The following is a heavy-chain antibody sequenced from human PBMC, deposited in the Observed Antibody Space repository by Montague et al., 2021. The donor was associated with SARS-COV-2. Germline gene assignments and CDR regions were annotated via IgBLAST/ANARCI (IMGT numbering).Heavy chain of an antibody. CDR2: LYYNGMT. CDR1: GGSISSGGYY. CDR3: PSPLPGNQFQFDY. D-gene: IGHD1-14*01. V-gene: IGHV4-31*03. Sequence: TLSLTCSVSGGSISSGGYYWTWIRQRPGGDLEWLGYLYYNGMTHYSPSLKSRASFSLDTSKNHFSLKLTSATATDSALYFCPSPLPGNQFQFDYWGQGALVTVSS. J-gene: IGHJ4*02.